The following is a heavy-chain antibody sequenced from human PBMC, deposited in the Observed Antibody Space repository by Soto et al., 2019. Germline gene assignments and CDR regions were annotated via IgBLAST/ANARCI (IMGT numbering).Heavy chain of an antibody. CDR3: VRDEKKSCRGASCPDFDY. Sequence: QVRLVQSGAELKKPGASVKVSCKASGYTFTTDGITWVRQAPGQGLEWMAWISTYSGSSNYARQLQGRVTLTTDTSTSTAYMELRSLTSDDTAVYFCVRDEKKSCRGASCPDFDYWGQGTLVTVSS. D-gene: IGHD2-15*01. V-gene: IGHV1-18*01. J-gene: IGHJ4*02. CDR2: ISTYSGSS. CDR1: GYTFTTDG.